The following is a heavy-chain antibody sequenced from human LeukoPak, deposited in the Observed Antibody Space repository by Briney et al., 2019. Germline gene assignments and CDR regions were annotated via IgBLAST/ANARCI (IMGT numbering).Heavy chain of an antibody. V-gene: IGHV3-20*04. J-gene: IGHJ5*02. Sequence: TGGSLRLSCAASGFTFDDYGMNWVRQAPGKGLEWVSGITWNGGSTGYADSVKGRFTISRDNAKNSLYLRMNSLRAEDTTLYYCASTIFGGFDPWGQGTLVTVSS. CDR1: GFTFDDYG. CDR2: ITWNGGST. CDR3: ASTIFGGFDP. D-gene: IGHD3-3*01.